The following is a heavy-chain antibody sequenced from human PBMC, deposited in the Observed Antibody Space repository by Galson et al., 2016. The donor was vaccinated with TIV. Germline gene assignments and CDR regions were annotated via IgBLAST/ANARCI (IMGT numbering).Heavy chain of an antibody. J-gene: IGHJ5*02. CDR2: IDPSDSYI. V-gene: IGHV5-10-1*01. Sequence: QSGAEVKKPGESLRISCKGSGYSFTNYWITWVRQMPGKGLEWMGRIDPSDSYINYSPSFQGHVTISADRSINTAYLQWSSLKASDSAMYSCARGVSTGSGWLDPWGQGTLVTVSS. D-gene: IGHD3-3*01. CDR3: ARGVSTGSGWLDP. CDR1: GYSFTNYW.